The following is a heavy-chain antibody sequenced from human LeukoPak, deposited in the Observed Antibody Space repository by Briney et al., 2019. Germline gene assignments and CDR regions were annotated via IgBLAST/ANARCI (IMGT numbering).Heavy chain of an antibody. CDR2: IYGGGST. D-gene: IGHD1-26*01. Sequence: PGGSLRLSCAASGLTVSSNFMSWVRQAPGKGLEWVSLIYGGGSTYYADSVKGRFTISRDNSKNTLYLQMNSLRAEDTAVYYCAAGIVAAFGVFDYWGQGTLVTVSS. CDR1: GLTVSSNF. CDR3: AAGIVAAFGVFDY. J-gene: IGHJ4*02. V-gene: IGHV3-66*02.